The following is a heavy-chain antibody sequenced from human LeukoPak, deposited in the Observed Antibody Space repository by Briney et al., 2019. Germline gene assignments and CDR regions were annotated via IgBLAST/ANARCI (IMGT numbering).Heavy chain of an antibody. D-gene: IGHD3-10*01. CDR3: ARDRSRQGGFDFDY. CDR2: INLSGGST. J-gene: IGHJ4*02. V-gene: IGHV1-46*01. CDR1: GYTFTSYH. Sequence: ASVKVSCTASGYTFTSYHMHWVRQAPGQGLEWMGLINLSGGSTTYAQRFQGRVTLTRDTSTSTAYMELRSLRSDDTAVYYCARDRSRQGGFDFDYWGQGTLVTVSS.